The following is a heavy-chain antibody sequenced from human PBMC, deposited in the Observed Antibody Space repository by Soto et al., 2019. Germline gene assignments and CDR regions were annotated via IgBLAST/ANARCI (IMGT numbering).Heavy chain of an antibody. CDR3: ARVYYDSSGYTPYCFDY. CDR2: IIPIFGTA. CDR1: GGTFSSYA. J-gene: IGHJ4*02. V-gene: IGHV1-69*13. D-gene: IGHD3-22*01. Sequence: SVKVSCKASGGTFSSYAISWVRQAPGQGLEWMGGIIPIFGTANYAQKFQGRVTITADESTSTAYMELSSLRSEDTAVYYCARVYYDSSGYTPYCFDYWGQGTLVTVSS.